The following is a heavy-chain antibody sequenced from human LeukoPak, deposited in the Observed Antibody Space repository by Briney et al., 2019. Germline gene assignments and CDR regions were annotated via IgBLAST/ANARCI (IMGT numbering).Heavy chain of an antibody. CDR2: ISSSGSTI. Sequence: GGSLRLSCAASGFTFSSYEMNWVRQGPGKGLEWVSCISSSGSTIYYADSVKGRFTISRDNAKNSLYLQLNSLRAEDTAVYYCAELGITMIGGVWGKGTTVTISS. V-gene: IGHV3-48*03. CDR3: AELGITMIGGV. J-gene: IGHJ6*04. D-gene: IGHD3-10*02. CDR1: GFTFSSYE.